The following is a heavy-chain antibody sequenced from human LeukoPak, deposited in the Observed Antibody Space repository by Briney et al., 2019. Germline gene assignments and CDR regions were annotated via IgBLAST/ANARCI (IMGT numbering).Heavy chain of an antibody. D-gene: IGHD6-13*01. CDR3: AKAASSSWPSYYYGMDV. V-gene: IGHV3-23*01. CDR2: ITGSGGNT. J-gene: IGHJ6*02. CDR1: GFIFSSYS. Sequence: GGSLRLPCAASGFIFSSYSMSWVRQAPGKGLEWVSVITGSGGNTYYADFVKGRFTISKDNSKNTVYLQMSSLRVDDTAVYYCAKAASSSWPSYYYGMDVWGQGTTVTVSS.